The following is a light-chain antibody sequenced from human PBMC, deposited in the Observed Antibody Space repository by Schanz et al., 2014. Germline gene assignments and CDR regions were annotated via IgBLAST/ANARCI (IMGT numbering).Light chain of an antibody. J-gene: IGKJ3*01. CDR3: QQYNNWPPFT. Sequence: ETVMTQSPATLSVSPGDRATLSCRASESVNVNLAWYQQKPGQAPRLLIYDASNRATGIPARFSGSGSGTEFTLTISSLQSEDFAVYYCQQYNNWPPFTFGPGTKVDIK. CDR2: DAS. V-gene: IGKV3D-15*01. CDR1: ESVNVN.